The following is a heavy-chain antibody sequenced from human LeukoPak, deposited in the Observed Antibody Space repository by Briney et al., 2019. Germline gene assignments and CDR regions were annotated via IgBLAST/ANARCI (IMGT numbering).Heavy chain of an antibody. CDR1: GYTFTGHY. Sequence: ASVKVSCKASGYTFTGHYIHWVRQAPGQGLEWMGWIHPNTGGTKYAQKFQGRVTMTRDTSSSTAYMELSSLRSEDTAVYYCARSRLWSPRDAFDIWGQGTMVTVSS. V-gene: IGHV1-2*02. J-gene: IGHJ3*02. D-gene: IGHD3-16*01. CDR2: IHPNTGGT. CDR3: ARSRLWSPRDAFDI.